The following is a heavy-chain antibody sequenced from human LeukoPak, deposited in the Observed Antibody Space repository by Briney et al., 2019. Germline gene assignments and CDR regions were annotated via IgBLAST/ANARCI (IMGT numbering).Heavy chain of an antibody. D-gene: IGHD2-15*01. CDR1: GGSISSDY. CDR2: IYYSGST. J-gene: IGHJ1*01. Sequence: SETLSLTCTVSGGSISSDYWSWIRQPPGKGLEWIGYIYYSGSTNYNPSLKSRVTISVDTSKTQFSLKLRSVTAADTAVYYCAREDYCSGGSCYSGYFQHWGQGTLVTVSS. CDR3: AREDYCSGGSCYSGYFQH. V-gene: IGHV4-59*01.